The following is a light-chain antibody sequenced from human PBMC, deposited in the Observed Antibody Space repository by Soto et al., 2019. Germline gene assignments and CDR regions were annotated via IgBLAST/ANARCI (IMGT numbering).Light chain of an antibody. J-gene: IGKJ2*01. CDR2: GAS. CDR1: QSVSSSY. CDR3: QQYGSSPPYT. V-gene: IGKV3-20*01. Sequence: EIVLTQSPGTLSLSPGERATLSCRASQSVSSSYLAWYQQKPGQAPRLLIYGASSRATGIPDRFSGGGSGTEFTLTISRLEAEDFAVYYCQQYGSSPPYTFGQGTKLEIK.